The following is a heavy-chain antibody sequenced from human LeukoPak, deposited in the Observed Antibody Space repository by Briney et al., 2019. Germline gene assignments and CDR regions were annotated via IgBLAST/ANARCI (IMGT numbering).Heavy chain of an antibody. Sequence: GGSLRLSCAASGFTFSTYWMHWVRQAPGKGLEWVSVIYSGGSTDYADSVKGRFTISRDTSKSTLYLQMNSLRVEDTAVYYCARSSHYDILTGYSEEDAFDIWGQGTMVTVSS. D-gene: IGHD3-9*01. CDR2: IYSGGST. CDR3: ARSSHYDILTGYSEEDAFDI. J-gene: IGHJ3*02. CDR1: GFTFSTYW. V-gene: IGHV3-53*01.